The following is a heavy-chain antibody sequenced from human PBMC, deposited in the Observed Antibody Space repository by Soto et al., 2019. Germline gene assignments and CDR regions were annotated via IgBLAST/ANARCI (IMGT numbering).Heavy chain of an antibody. CDR2: IGDSGNNT. Sequence: PGGSLRLSCEATGFSFTTYGMHWVRQAPGKGLEWVAAIGDSGNNTYYADSVEGRFTISRDNSKNTLYLQMNSLRAEDTAVYYCAKDAPISYTTDVWGKGTTVTVSS. V-gene: IGHV3-23*01. CDR1: GFSFTTYG. CDR3: AKDAPISYTTDV. J-gene: IGHJ6*04. D-gene: IGHD1-1*01.